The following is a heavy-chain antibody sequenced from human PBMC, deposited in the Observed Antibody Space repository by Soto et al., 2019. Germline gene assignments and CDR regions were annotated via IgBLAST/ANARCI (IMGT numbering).Heavy chain of an antibody. V-gene: IGHV3-7*01. D-gene: IGHD4-17*01. J-gene: IGHJ6*02. Sequence: PGGSLRLSCAASGFTFSSYWMSWVRQAPGKGLEWVANIKQDGSEKYYVDPVKGRFTISRDNAKNSLYLQMNSLRAEDTAVYYCARDDYRPYYYYYGMDVWGQGTTVTVSS. CDR1: GFTFSSYW. CDR2: IKQDGSEK. CDR3: ARDDYRPYYYYYGMDV.